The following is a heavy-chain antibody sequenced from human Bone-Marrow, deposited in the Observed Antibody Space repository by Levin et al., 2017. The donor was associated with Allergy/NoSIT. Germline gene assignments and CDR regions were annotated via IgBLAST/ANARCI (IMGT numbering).Heavy chain of an antibody. CDR3: ARDILSGYYPVY. J-gene: IGHJ4*01. D-gene: IGHD3-9*01. V-gene: IGHV3-11*05. CDR2: ISGTSDYI. CDR1: GFTFSDYY. Sequence: GESLKISCEASGFTFSDYYMSWIRQAPGKGPEWLAYISGTSDYINYADSVRGRFSISRDNDKKSLFLQMDSLRAEDTAVYYCARDILSGYYPVYWGHGTLVTVSS.